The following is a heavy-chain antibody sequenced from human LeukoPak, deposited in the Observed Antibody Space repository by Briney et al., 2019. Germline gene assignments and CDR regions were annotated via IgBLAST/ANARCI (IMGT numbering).Heavy chain of an antibody. CDR3: AKDRGDSGGYPLFDH. D-gene: IGHD3-22*01. CDR2: ISRSAENT. J-gene: IGHJ4*02. CDR1: GFTFSSYV. Sequence: GGSLRLSCAASGFTFSSYVMSWVRQAPGKGLEWVSLISRSAENTYYADSVKGRFTISRDDFENTLYLQMSSLRAEDTAVYYCAKDRGDSGGYPLFDHWGQGTVVTVSS. V-gene: IGHV3-23*01.